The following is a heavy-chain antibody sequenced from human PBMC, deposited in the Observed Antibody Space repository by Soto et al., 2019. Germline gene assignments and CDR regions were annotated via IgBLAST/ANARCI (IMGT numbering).Heavy chain of an antibody. V-gene: IGHV4-30-2*01. J-gene: IGHJ5*02. D-gene: IGHD3-22*01. CDR1: GGSISSGGYS. CDR3: ARGGITMIVVAKHGGWFDP. Sequence: QLQLQESGSGLVKTSQTLSLTCAVSGGSISSGGYSWSWIRQPPGKGLEWIGYIYHSGSTYYNPSLKSRVTISVDRSKNPFSLKLSSVTAADTAVYYCARGGITMIVVAKHGGWFDPWGQGTLVTVSS. CDR2: IYHSGST.